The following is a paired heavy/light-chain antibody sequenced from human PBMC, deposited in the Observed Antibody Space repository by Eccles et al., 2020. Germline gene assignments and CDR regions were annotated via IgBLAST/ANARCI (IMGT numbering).Light chain of an antibody. CDR3: AAWDDSLSGPWV. J-gene: IGLJ3*02. Sequence: QSVLTQPPSASGTPGQRVTISCSGGNSNIGSFYVYWYQQLPGTAPKLLIYRNSQRPSGVPDRFSGSKSGTSASLAISGLRSEDEADYYCAAWDDSLSGPWVFGGGTKLTVL. CDR2: RNS. V-gene: IGLV1-47*01. CDR1: NSNIGSFY.
Heavy chain of an antibody. J-gene: IGHJ5*02. D-gene: IGHD2-21*01. CDR3: ARIPSDWSHIFATLGNWFDP. CDR2: ISAYDGNT. V-gene: IGHV1-18*01. Sequence: QVQLVQPGAEVKKPGASVKVSCKTSGYTFTNYGISWVRQAPGQGLEWMGWISAYDGNTNFAQKFQGRVNLTTDTSTSTAYMELRSLTSDDTAVYYCARIPSDWSHIFATLGNWFDPWGQGTLVTVSS. CDR1: GYTFTNYG.